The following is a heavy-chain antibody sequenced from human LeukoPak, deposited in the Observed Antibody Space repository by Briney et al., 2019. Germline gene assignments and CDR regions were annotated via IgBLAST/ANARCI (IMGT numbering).Heavy chain of an antibody. J-gene: IGHJ4*02. V-gene: IGHV1-2*06. CDR2: IDPNSGGT. CDR1: GYTFTGYY. CDR3: ARDSRVSGDY. Sequence: GASVKVSCKTSGYTFTGYYIHWVRQAPGQGLEWLGRIDPNSGGTSYAHNFQGRVTMTTDTSISTAHMDLSSLRSDDTAVYYCARDSRVSGDYWGQGTLVTVSS. D-gene: IGHD2-2*01.